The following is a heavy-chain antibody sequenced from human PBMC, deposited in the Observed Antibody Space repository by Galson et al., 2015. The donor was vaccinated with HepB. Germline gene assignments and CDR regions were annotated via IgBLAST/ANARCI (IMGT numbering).Heavy chain of an antibody. D-gene: IGHD6-19*01. J-gene: IGHJ4*02. CDR2: IIQTSNSI. CDR1: GFTFSTDS. CDR3: ARDPGDLEESGWYYFDH. V-gene: IGHV3-48*02. Sequence: YLRLSCAASGFTFSTDSMNWVRQAPGKGLEWVAFIIQTSNSIYYAASVKGRFTISRDNARNSLYLQMNSLRDEDTAVYYCARDPGDLEESGWYYFDHWGPGTPVTVSS.